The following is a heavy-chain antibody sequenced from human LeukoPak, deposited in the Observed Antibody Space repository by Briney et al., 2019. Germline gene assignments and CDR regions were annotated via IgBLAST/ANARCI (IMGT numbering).Heavy chain of an antibody. CDR2: IYYSGST. D-gene: IGHD4-17*01. Sequence: SETLSLTCTVSGGSISSYYWSWIRQPPGKGLEWIGYIYYSGSTNYNPSLKSRVTISVDTSKNQFSLKLSSVTAADTAVYYCARKMGYGDYYFDYWGQGTLVTVSS. CDR3: ARKMGYGDYYFDY. CDR1: GGSISSYY. V-gene: IGHV4-59*08. J-gene: IGHJ4*02.